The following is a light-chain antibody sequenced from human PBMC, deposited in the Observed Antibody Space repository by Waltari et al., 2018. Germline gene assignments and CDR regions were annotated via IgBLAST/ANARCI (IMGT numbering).Light chain of an antibody. CDR2: DVS. J-gene: IGLJ2*01. CDR3: SSHSSNNVVL. V-gene: IGLV2-14*01. CDR1: SNDVGGYNS. Sequence: QSALTQPASVSGSPGQSVTIFCTGTSNDVGGYNSVSWYQEHPGQAPRVIIYDVSDRPSGVSDHFSGTRSANTASLSLSVLQAEDEADYCCSSHSSNNVVLFGGGTKLTVL.